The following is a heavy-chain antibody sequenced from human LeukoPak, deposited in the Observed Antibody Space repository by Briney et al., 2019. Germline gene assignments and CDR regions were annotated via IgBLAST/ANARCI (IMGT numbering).Heavy chain of an antibody. CDR1: GYTFTDYG. CDR2: ISAYNGNT. Sequence: ASVKVSCKASGYTFTDYGISWVRQAPGQGLEWMGWISAYNGNTNYAQKLQGRVTMTTDTSTSTAYMELRSLRSGDTAVYYCARDIGSGSDYYYYYMDVWGKGTTVTISS. CDR3: ARDIGSGSDYYYYYMDV. V-gene: IGHV1-18*01. D-gene: IGHD6-19*01. J-gene: IGHJ6*03.